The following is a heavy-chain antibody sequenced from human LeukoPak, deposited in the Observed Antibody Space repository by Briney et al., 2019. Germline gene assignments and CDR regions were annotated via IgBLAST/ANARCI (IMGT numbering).Heavy chain of an antibody. D-gene: IGHD3-3*01. CDR2: IYHSGST. CDR3: ARREASGSGYYGFDY. CDR1: GYSISSGYY. Sequence: PSETLSLTCTVSGYSISSGYYWGWIRQPPGKGLEWIGSIYHSGSTYYNPSLKSRVTISVDTSTNQFSLKLSSVTAADTAVYYCARREASGSGYYGFDYWGQGTLVTVSS. V-gene: IGHV4-38-2*02. J-gene: IGHJ4*02.